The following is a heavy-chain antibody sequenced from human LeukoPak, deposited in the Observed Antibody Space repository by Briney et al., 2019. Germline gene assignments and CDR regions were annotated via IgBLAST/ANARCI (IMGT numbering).Heavy chain of an antibody. CDR3: AKAPPYTKYFDY. CDR1: GFIFSNYA. J-gene: IGHJ4*02. D-gene: IGHD1-1*01. Sequence: SGGSLRLSRAGSGFIFSNYAMSWVRQAPGQGLEWVSTISNSGDATFYADAVKGRFTISRDNSKNTLYLQMYSLRAEDTAIYYCAKAPPYTKYFDYWGQGTLLTVSS. CDR2: ISNSGDAT. V-gene: IGHV3-23*01.